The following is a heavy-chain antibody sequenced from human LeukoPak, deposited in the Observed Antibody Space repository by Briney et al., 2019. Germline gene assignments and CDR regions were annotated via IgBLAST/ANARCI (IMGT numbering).Heavy chain of an antibody. V-gene: IGHV4-34*01. CDR3: ARHSPDFWSGYYEDY. Sequence: SETLSLTCTVYGGSFSGYYWSWIRQPPGKGLEWIGEINHSGSTNYNPSLKSRVTISVDTSKNQFSLKLSSVTAADTAVYYCARHSPDFWSGYYEDYWGQGTLVTVSS. CDR2: INHSGST. J-gene: IGHJ4*02. CDR1: GGSFSGYY. D-gene: IGHD3-3*01.